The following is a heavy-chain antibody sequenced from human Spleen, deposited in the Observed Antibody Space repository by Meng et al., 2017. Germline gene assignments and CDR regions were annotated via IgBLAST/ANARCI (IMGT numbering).Heavy chain of an antibody. D-gene: IGHD4-11*01. CDR2: IKHSGST. CDR1: GGSFSDYY. CDR3: ARGPTTMAHDFDY. V-gene: IGHV4-34*01. J-gene: IGHJ4*02. Sequence: QVQLQEWGAGRLKPSGTLSLTCVVSGGSFSDYYWSWIRQPPGKGLEWIGEIKHSGSTNYNPSLESRATISVDTSQNNLSLKLSSVTAADSAVYYCARGPTTMAHDFDYWGQGTLVTVSS.